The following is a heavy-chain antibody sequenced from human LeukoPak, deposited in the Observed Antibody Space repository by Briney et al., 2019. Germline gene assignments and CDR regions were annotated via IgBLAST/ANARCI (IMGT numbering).Heavy chain of an antibody. D-gene: IGHD6-13*01. V-gene: IGHV4-61*02. CDR2: IYTSGST. CDR1: GGSISSGSYY. Sequence: SQTLSLTCTVSGGSISSGSYYWSWIRQPAGKGLEWIGRIYTSGSTNYNPSLKSRVTISVDTSKNQFSLKLSSVTAADTAVYYCAREDPGAAAGGSLGCWGQGTLVTVSS. CDR3: AREDPGAAAGGSLGC. J-gene: IGHJ4*01.